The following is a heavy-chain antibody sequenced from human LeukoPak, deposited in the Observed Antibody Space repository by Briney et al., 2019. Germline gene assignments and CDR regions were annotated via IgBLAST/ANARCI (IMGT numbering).Heavy chain of an antibody. V-gene: IGHV3-23*01. CDR3: ARAPPGSSSWVVYFDY. Sequence: PGGSLRLSCAASGFTFSSYAMSWVRQAPGEGLEWVSGISAGGDTTYTADSVRGRFTISRDNSNNTLYLQMNTLTAEDTAVYYCARAPPGSSSWVVYFDYWGQGTLVTVSS. CDR1: GFTFSSYA. D-gene: IGHD6-13*01. CDR2: ISAGGDTT. J-gene: IGHJ4*02.